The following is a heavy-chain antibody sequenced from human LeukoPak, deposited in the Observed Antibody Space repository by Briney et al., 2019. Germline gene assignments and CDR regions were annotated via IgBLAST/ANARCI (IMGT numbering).Heavy chain of an antibody. D-gene: IGHD3-22*01. CDR1: GGSISSYY. CDR2: IYYSGST. J-gene: IGHJ3*02. V-gene: IGHV4-59*01. Sequence: SETLSLTCTVSGGSISSYYWSWIRQPPGKGLEWIGYIYYSGSTNYNPSLKSRVTISVDTSKNQFSLKLSSVTAADTAVYYCARSPSSGYYYLGHDAFDIWGQGTMVTVSS. CDR3: ARSPSSGYYYLGHDAFDI.